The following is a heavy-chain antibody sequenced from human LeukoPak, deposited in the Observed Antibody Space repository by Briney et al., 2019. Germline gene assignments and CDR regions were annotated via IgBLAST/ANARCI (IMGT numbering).Heavy chain of an antibody. J-gene: IGHJ3*01. CDR3: ARGSSSSWYGDAFDL. D-gene: IGHD6-13*01. Sequence: GGSLRLSCAASGFTFDDYAMHWVRQAPGKGLVWVSRINSDGSSTTYADSVKGRFTISRDNAKNTLYLQMNSLRAEDTAVYYCARGSSSSWYGDAFDLWGQGTKVTVSS. CDR2: INSDGSST. V-gene: IGHV3-74*01. CDR1: GFTFDDYA.